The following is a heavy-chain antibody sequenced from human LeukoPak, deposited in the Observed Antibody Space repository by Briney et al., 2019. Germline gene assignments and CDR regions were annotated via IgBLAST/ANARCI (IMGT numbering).Heavy chain of an antibody. Sequence: SETLSLTCTVSGGSISSYYWSWIRQPPGKGLEWIRYIYYSGSTNYNPSLKSRVTISVDTSKNQFSLKLSSVTAADTAVYYCARVTTRAFGVVIVGFDMDVWGQGTTVTVSS. J-gene: IGHJ6*02. CDR3: ARVTTRAFGVVIVGFDMDV. D-gene: IGHD3-3*01. CDR1: GGSISSYY. V-gene: IGHV4-59*01. CDR2: IYYSGST.